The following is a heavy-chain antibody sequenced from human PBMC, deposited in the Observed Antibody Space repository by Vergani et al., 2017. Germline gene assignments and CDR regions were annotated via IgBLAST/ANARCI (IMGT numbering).Heavy chain of an antibody. D-gene: IGHD7-27*01. CDR2: IDWDDDK. CDR1: GFSLSTSGMR. Sequence: QVTLKESGPALVKPTQTLTLTCTFSGFSLSTSGMRVSWIRQPPGKALEGLARIDWDDDKFYSTSLKTRLTISKNTSKNQVVLTMTNMDPVDTATYYCARSSNWGYTGFDYWGQGTLVTVSS. V-gene: IGHV2-70*04. CDR3: ARSSNWGYTGFDY. J-gene: IGHJ4*02.